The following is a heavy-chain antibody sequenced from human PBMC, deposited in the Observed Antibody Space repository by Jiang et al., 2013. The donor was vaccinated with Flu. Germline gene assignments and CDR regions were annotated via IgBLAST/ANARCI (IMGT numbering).Heavy chain of an antibody. Sequence: VQLVESGAEVKKPGASVKVSCKTSGYTFTGYYMHWVRQAPGQGLEWMGWINPNSGGTNYAQKFQGRVTMTRDTSIRTAYMELSRLRSDDTAVYYCARVARDCSSTICYELFDYWGQGPWSPSPQ. CDR2: INPNSGGT. J-gene: IGHJ4*02. CDR3: ARVARDCSSTICYELFDY. V-gene: IGHV1-2*02. D-gene: IGHD2-2*01. CDR1: GYTFTGYY.